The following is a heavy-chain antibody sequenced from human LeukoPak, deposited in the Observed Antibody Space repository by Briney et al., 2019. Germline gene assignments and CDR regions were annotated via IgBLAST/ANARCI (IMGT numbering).Heavy chain of an antibody. Sequence: GPPLRLSSVASGFTFSNYLMTGVRRAPGKGLGGLASIKPAGREEQFVHYVRGRFTIYRDNAKDSLYLQMNSLRAEDTAVYYCVRGSSGTVVRGVAWAWFDPWGQGTLVTVSS. CDR3: VRGSSGTVVRGVAWAWFDP. D-gene: IGHD3-10*01. V-gene: IGHV3-7*05. CDR2: IKPAGREE. J-gene: IGHJ5*02. CDR1: GFTFSNYL.